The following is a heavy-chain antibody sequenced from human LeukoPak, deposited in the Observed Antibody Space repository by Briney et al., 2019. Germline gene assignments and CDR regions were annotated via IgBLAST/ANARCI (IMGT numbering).Heavy chain of an antibody. CDR3: ARDAITMVRGVSDY. CDR1: GYTSTSYG. Sequence: ASVKVSCKASGYTSTSYGISWVRQAPGQGLEWMGWISAYNGNTNYAQKLQGRVTMTTDTSTSTAYMELRSLRSDDTAVYYCARDAITMVRGVSDYWGQGTLVIVSS. J-gene: IGHJ4*02. CDR2: ISAYNGNT. D-gene: IGHD3-10*01. V-gene: IGHV1-18*01.